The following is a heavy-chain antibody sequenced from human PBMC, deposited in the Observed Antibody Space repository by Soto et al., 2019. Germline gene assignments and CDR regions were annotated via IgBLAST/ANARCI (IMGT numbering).Heavy chain of an antibody. CDR2: IYYSGST. CDR1: GGSISSGGYY. V-gene: IGHV4-31*03. J-gene: IGHJ5*02. D-gene: IGHD3-10*01. CDR3: ARDRVVRGVIITGWFDP. Sequence: QVQLQESGPGLVKPSQTLSLTCTVSGGSISSGGYYWSWIRQHPGKGLEWIGYIYYSGSTYYNPSLKRRVTISVDTSKNQFSLKLSSVTAADTAVYYCARDRVVRGVIITGWFDPWGQGTLVTVSS.